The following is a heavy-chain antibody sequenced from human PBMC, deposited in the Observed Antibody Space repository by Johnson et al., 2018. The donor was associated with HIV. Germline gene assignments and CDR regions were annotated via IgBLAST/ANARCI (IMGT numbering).Heavy chain of an antibody. J-gene: IGHJ3*02. CDR1: GFTFSNYG. D-gene: IGHD7-27*01. V-gene: IGHV3-30*02. CDR2: IRYDGSNK. Sequence: QVQLVESGGGVVQPGGSLRLSCVASGFTFSNYGMHWVRRAPGKGLEWVAFIRYDGSNKYYADSVKGQFTISRDNSKNTLYLQMKSLRGEDTAIYYCAKDERQLGGWSHAFDMWGQGTKVSVSS. CDR3: AKDERQLGGWSHAFDM.